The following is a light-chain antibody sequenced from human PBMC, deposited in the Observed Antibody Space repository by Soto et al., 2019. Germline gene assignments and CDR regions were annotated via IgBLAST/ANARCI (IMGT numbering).Light chain of an antibody. CDR1: SSDVGVYNY. V-gene: IGLV2-14*01. CDR2: EVS. Sequence: QSALTQPASVSGSPGQSLTISCTGTSSDVGVYNYVSWYQHHPGKAPKLMIYEVSNRPSGVSNRFSGSKSGNTAYLTIAGLQAEDEADDYCSSYKRSSTCGFGTGTKLT. J-gene: IGLJ1*01. CDR3: SSYKRSSTCG.